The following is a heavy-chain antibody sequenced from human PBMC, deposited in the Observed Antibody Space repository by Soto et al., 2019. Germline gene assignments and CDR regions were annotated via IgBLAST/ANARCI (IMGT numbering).Heavy chain of an antibody. CDR1: GGTFSSYA. V-gene: IGHV1-69*06. J-gene: IGHJ4*02. CDR3: ARAGVVGATTATTDY. D-gene: IGHD1-26*01. Sequence: ASVKVSCKASGGTFSSYAISWVRQAPGQGLEWMGGIIPIFGTANYAQKFQGRVTITADKSTSTAYMELSSLRSEDTAVYYCARAGVVGATTATTDYWGQGTLVTVSS. CDR2: IIPIFGTA.